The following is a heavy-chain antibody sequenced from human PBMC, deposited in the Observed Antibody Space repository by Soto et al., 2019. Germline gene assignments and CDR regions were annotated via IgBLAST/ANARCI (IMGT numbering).Heavy chain of an antibody. CDR3: VKESSCSGGSCYYNWFDP. V-gene: IGHV3-64D*08. CDR1: GFTFSSYA. D-gene: IGHD2-15*01. CDR2: ISSNGGST. Sequence: GGSLRLSCLASGFTFSSYAMHWVRQAPGKGLEYVSAISSNGGSTYYADSVKGRFTISRDNSKNTLYLQMSSLRAEDTAVYYCVKESSCSGGSCYYNWFDPWGQGTLVTSPQ. J-gene: IGHJ5*02.